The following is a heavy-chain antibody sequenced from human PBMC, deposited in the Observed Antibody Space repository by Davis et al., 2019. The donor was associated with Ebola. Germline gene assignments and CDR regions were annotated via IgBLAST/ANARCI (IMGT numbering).Heavy chain of an antibody. D-gene: IGHD3-16*01. Sequence: ASVKVSCKASGYTFTSYYMHWVRQAPGQGLEWMGWISAYNGNTNYAQKLQGRVTMTTDTSTSTAYMELRSLRSDDTAVYYCARDGDYDYGMDVWGQGTTVTVSS. V-gene: IGHV1-18*04. J-gene: IGHJ6*02. CDR3: ARDGDYDYGMDV. CDR2: ISAYNGNT. CDR1: GYTFTSYY.